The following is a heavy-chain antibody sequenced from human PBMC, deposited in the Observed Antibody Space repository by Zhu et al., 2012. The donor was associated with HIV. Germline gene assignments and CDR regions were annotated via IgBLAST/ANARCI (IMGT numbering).Heavy chain of an antibody. J-gene: IGHJ6*03. D-gene: IGHD3-10*01. CDR2: MSHSGSS. Sequence: QVQLQESGPGLVKPSETLSLTCTVSGGSLSSFYWSWIRQPPGKGLEWIGFMSHSGSSNSNPSLKSRVTISRDMSKNQFSLRLKSVTAADTAVYYCARDNNRFGSSTVFYMDVWGKGTTVTGLL. V-gene: IGHV4-59*01. CDR1: GGSLSSFY. CDR3: ARDNNRFGSSTVFYMDV.